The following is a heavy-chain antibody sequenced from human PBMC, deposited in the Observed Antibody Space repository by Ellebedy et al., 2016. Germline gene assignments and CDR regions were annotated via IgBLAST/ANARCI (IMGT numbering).Heavy chain of an antibody. CDR2: INHSGST. CDR3: AKTSSSYYYYYALDV. V-gene: IGHV4-34*01. D-gene: IGHD6-6*01. J-gene: IGHJ6*02. Sequence: SETLSLXCAVYGGSFSGYYWSWIRQPPGKGLEWIGEINHSGSTNYNPSLKSRVTISVDTSKNQFSLKLSSVTAADTGVYFCAKTSSSYYYYYALDVWGQGTTVTVSS. CDR1: GGSFSGYY.